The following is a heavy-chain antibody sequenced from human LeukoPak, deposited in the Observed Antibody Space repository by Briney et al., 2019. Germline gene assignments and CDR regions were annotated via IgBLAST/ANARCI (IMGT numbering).Heavy chain of an antibody. V-gene: IGHV3-23*01. CDR1: GITFRSYA. J-gene: IGHJ4*02. Sequence: GGSLRLSCAASGITFRSYAMSWVRQARGKGLEWVSAINGDGGSTYYADSVKGRFTSSRDNSNNTLFLQMNSLRVEDTAVYYCAKWGAQSGSYRVVDCWGRGTLVTVSS. CDR2: INGDGGST. D-gene: IGHD3-10*01. CDR3: AKWGAQSGSYRVVDC.